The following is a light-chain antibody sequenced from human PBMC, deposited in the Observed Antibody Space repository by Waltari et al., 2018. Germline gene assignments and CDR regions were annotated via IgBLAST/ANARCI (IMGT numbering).Light chain of an antibody. V-gene: IGLV4-69*01. CDR2: VNSDGSH. J-gene: IGLJ3*02. Sequence: LELTQSPSASASLGASVTLTCTLSSGHITNVVAWHQQQPQKGPRYLMKVNSDGSHSRGDEIPDRFSGSSSGAEHYLTISSLQSEDEADYYCQTGGHGTWVFGGGTKLTVL. CDR3: QTGGHGTWV. CDR1: SGHITNV.